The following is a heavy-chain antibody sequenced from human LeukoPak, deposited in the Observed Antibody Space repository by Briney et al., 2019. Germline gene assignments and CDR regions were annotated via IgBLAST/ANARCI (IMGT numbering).Heavy chain of an antibody. CDR2: VSGSGGST. Sequence: GGSPGLYFAASGFLFCSYAMSWGRPAPGKGRGWVWAVSGSGGSTYYADSVEGRFTISRDNSKNTLYLQMNSLRAEDTAVYYCAKADLDGYNYGPFDYWGQGTLVTVSS. CDR3: AKADLDGYNYGPFDY. J-gene: IGHJ4*02. CDR1: GFLFCSYA. V-gene: IGHV3-23*01. D-gene: IGHD5-24*01.